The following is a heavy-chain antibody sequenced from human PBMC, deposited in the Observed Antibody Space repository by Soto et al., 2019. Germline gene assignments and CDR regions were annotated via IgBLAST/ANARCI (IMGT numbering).Heavy chain of an antibody. Sequence: QLQESGPGLVKPSETLSLTCTVSGGSISSSSYYWGWIRQPPGKGLEWIGSIYYSGSTYYNPSLKSRVTISVDTSKNQFSLKLSSVTAADTAVYYCARLDFGDSGALDYWGQGTLVTVSS. CDR2: IYYSGST. CDR1: GGSISSSSYY. J-gene: IGHJ4*02. D-gene: IGHD3-3*01. V-gene: IGHV4-39*01. CDR3: ARLDFGDSGALDY.